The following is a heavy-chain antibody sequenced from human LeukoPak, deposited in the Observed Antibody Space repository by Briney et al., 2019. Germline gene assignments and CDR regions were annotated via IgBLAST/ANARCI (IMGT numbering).Heavy chain of an antibody. J-gene: IGHJ6*03. CDR2: LRLIVDNT. V-gene: IGHV3-64*01. D-gene: IGHD3-10*01. CDR3: ARSYASGIHYMDV. CDR1: GFSLTNHA. Sequence: PVGSLRLSCAASGFSLTNHAMHWVRQGPGKGLEYVSALRLIVDNTFYTNSVKGRFTISRDDSKNTLYLQMDSLRTEDTAVYYCARSYASGIHYMDVWGKGSTVIVSS.